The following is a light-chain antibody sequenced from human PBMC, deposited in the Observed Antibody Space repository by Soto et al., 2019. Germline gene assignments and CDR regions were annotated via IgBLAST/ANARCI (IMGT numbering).Light chain of an antibody. CDR1: SGHSSYA. CDR3: QTWGTGIRV. Sequence: QAVVTQSPSASASLGASVKLTCTLSSGHSSYAIAWHQQQPEKGPRYLMKLNSDGSHSKGDGIPDRFSGSSSGAERYLTISSLQSEDEADYYCQTWGTGIRVFGGVTKVSVL. CDR2: LNSDGSH. J-gene: IGLJ3*02. V-gene: IGLV4-69*01.